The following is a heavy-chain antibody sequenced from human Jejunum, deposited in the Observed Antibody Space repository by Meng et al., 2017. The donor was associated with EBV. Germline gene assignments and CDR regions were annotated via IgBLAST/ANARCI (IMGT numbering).Heavy chain of an antibody. Sequence: QEPGPGLVKPSQTLSSTVAGSGDSITRGAYLWSWIRQPPGKGLEWIGNIYHIGSTYYNPSLKSRVTISVDRSKNQFSLKLTSVTAADTAVYYCARGGPDFGDYVPFDYWGQGTLVTVSS. D-gene: IGHD4-17*01. V-gene: IGHV4-30-2*01. CDR1: GDSITRGAYL. CDR3: ARGGPDFGDYVPFDY. CDR2: IYHIGST. J-gene: IGHJ4*02.